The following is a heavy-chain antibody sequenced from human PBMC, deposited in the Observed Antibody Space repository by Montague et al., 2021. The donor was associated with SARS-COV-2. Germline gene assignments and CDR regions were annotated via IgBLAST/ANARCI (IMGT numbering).Heavy chain of an antibody. V-gene: IGHV3-74*01. CDR3: ARDIVASYYFDY. J-gene: IGHJ4*02. Sequence: SLRLSCAASGFTFSSYWMHWVRQAPGKGLVWVSRINSDGSSTSYADSVKGRFTISRDNAKNTLYLQMNSLRAEDTAVYYCARDIVASYYFDYWGQGTLVTVSS. D-gene: IGHD5-12*01. CDR2: INSDGSST. CDR1: GFTFSSYW.